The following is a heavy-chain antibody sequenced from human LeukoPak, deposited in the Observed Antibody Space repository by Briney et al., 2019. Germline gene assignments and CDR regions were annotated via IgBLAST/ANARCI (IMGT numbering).Heavy chain of an antibody. CDR3: ARDAVEWELLNFDY. D-gene: IGHD1-26*01. J-gene: IGHJ4*02. V-gene: IGHV1-18*01. Sequence: ASVKVSCKASGYTFTSYGISGVRPAPRHGLEWRGWITALKGNTNYAQKLQGRVTMTTDTSTSTAYMELRSLRSDGTAVYYCARDAVEWELLNFDYWGQGTLVTVSS. CDR2: ITALKGNT. CDR1: GYTFTSYG.